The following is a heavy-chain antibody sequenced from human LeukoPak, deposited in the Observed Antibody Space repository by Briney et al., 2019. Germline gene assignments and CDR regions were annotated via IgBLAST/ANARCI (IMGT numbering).Heavy chain of an antibody. V-gene: IGHV4-31*03. J-gene: IGHJ6*03. D-gene: IGHD3-3*01. CDR2: IYYSGST. CDR1: GGSISSGVYY. Sequence: SETLSLTCTVSGGSISSGVYYWSWIRQHPGKGLEWIGYIYYSGSTYYNPSLKSRVTISVDTSKNQFSLKLSSVTAADTAVYYCARGAIFGVRKYYYYMDVWGKGTTVTVSS. CDR3: ARGAIFGVRKYYYYMDV.